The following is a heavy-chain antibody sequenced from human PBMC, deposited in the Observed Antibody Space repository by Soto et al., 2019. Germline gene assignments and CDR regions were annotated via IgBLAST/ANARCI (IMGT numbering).Heavy chain of an antibody. J-gene: IGHJ5*02. Sequence: QVQLVQSGAEVKKPGSSVKVSCKASGGTFSSYTISWVRQAPGQGLEWMGRIIPILGIANYAQKFQGRVTITEDKSTSTAYMELSSLSSEDSAVYYCARVGSSSCLNCPNWFDPSGQGTLVTVSS. CDR1: GGTFSSYT. CDR3: ARVGSSSCLNCPNWFDP. CDR2: IIPILGIA. D-gene: IGHD6-13*01. V-gene: IGHV1-69*02.